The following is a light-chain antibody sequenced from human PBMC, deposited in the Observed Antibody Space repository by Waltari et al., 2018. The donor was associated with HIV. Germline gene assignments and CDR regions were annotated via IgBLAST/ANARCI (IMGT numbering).Light chain of an antibody. V-gene: IGLV3-21*01. J-gene: IGLJ2*01. CDR2: FNF. CDR3: QLWDTSNHHVV. CDR1: TIGRTA. Sequence: SYVRTQPPAVSVAPGTAATISCAAWTIGRTAVHWYKQHAGQAPVSVIRFNFYRPSGTPDRFAGSNSCNAATPTITRVAVGDEADYYCQLWDTSNHHVVFGGGTELTVL.